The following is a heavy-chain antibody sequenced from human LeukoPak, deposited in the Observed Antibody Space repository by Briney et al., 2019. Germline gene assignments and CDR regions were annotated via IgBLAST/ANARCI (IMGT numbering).Heavy chain of an antibody. V-gene: IGHV3-23*01. J-gene: IGHJ3*01. D-gene: IGHD5-24*01. CDR1: GFTFSDSA. Sequence: TGESRRLSCAASGFTFSDSAMTWVRQAPGKGLDWVSLISFSGANTYYADSVKGRFTISRDNSKDTLFLQMNSLRAEDTAIYYCARDIQLSTWGLGTMVTVSS. CDR3: ARDIQLST. CDR2: ISFSGANT.